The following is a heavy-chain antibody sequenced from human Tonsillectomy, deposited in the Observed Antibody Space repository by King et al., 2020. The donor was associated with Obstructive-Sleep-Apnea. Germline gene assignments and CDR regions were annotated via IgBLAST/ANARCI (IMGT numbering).Heavy chain of an antibody. CDR1: GFTFSTYG. CDR3: ARGSGSYRKRGMDV. J-gene: IGHJ6*02. V-gene: IGHV3-33*01. CDR2: IWYDGSNK. Sequence: VQLVESGGGVVQPGRSLRLSCAASGFTFSTYGMHWVRQAPGKGLEWVAVIWYDGSNKYYADSVKDRFTISSDNSKNMLYLQMNSLRADDTALYYCARGSGSYRKRGMDVWGQGTTVTVSS. D-gene: IGHD3-10*01.